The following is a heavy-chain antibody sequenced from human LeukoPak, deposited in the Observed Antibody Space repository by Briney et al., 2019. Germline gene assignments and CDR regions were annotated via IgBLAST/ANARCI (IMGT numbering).Heavy chain of an antibody. CDR3: AKEICKAHYYDSWCDAFDI. CDR1: GFTFSSYA. V-gene: IGHV3-23*01. CDR2: ISGSGGST. D-gene: IGHD3-22*01. J-gene: IGHJ3*02. Sequence: GGSLRLSCAASGFTFSSYAMSWVRQAPGKGLEWVSAISGSGGSTYYADSVKGRFTISRDNSKNTLYLQMNSLRAEDTAVYYCAKEICKAHYYDSWCDAFDIWGQGTMVTVSS.